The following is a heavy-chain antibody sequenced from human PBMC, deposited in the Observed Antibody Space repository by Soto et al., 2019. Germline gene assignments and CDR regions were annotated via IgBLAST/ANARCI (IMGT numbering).Heavy chain of an antibody. CDR1: GGTFSSYA. J-gene: IGHJ6*02. CDR2: IIPIFGTA. Sequence: ASVKVSCKASGGTFSSYAISWVRQATGQGLEWMGGIIPIFGTANYAQKFQGRVTITADESTSTAYMELSSLRSEDTAVYYCARRGVGADHPPGYYYYGMDVWGQGTTVTVSS. V-gene: IGHV1-69*13. CDR3: ARRGVGADHPPGYYYYGMDV. D-gene: IGHD1-26*01.